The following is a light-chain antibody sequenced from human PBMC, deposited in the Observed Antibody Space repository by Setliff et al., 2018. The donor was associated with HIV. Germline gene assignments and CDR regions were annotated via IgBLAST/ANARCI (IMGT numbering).Light chain of an antibody. J-gene: IGLJ1*01. CDR3: QVWDSSSDHHV. Sequence: QSVLTQPASVSGSPGQSITISCTDVATNIHVSWYQQHPGKAPKLIIYDVNNRPSGISTRFSGSNSGNTATLTISRVEAGDEADYYCQVWDSSSDHHVFGTGTKVTVL. CDR2: DVN. CDR1: VATNIH. V-gene: IGLV2-14*03.